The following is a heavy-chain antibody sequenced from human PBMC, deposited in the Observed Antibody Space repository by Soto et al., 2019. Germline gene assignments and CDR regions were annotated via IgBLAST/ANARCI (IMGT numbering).Heavy chain of an antibody. D-gene: IGHD2-2*03. CDR2: ISGSGGST. V-gene: IGHV3-23*01. CDR3: AKVHRGYCSSTSSRKYFDY. CDR1: GFTFSSYA. Sequence: EVQLLESGGGLVQPGGSLRLSCAASGFTFSSYAMSWVRQAPGKGLEWVSAISGSGGSTYYADSVKARFTISRDNSKNPLYLQMNSLSAEDTAVYYCAKVHRGYCSSTSSRKYFDYWGQGTLVTVSS. J-gene: IGHJ4*02.